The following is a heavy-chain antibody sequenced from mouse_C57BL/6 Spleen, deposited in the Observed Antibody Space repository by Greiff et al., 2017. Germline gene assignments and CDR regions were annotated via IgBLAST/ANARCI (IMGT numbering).Heavy chain of an antibody. D-gene: IGHD1-1*01. V-gene: IGHV3-6*01. CDR3: ARGDYYGSREDYYAMDY. CDR1: GYSITSGYY. Sequence: EVKLQESGPGLVKPSQSLSLTCSVTGYSITSGYYWNWIRQFPGNKLEWMGYISYDGSNNYNPSLKNRISITRDTSKNQFFLKLNSVTTEDTATYYCARGDYYGSREDYYAMDYWGQGTSVTVSS. J-gene: IGHJ4*01. CDR2: ISYDGSN.